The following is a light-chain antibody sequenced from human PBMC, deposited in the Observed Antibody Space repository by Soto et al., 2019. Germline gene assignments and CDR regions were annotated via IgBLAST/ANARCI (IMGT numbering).Light chain of an antibody. CDR3: QQYITYPYA. V-gene: IGKV1-5*03. CDR1: QSTSTW. CDR2: EAS. J-gene: IGKJ1*01. Sequence: DIQMTQSPSTLSASVGDRVTITCRASQSTSTWLAWYQQRPGKTPKLLISEASKLESGVPSRFIGSGAGTEFTLTIRSLQPDDFATYYCQQYITYPYAFGQGTKVEIK.